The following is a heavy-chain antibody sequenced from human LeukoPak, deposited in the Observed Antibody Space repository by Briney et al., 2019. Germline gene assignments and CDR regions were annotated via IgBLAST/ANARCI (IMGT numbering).Heavy chain of an antibody. V-gene: IGHV4-34*01. J-gene: IGHJ4*02. D-gene: IGHD5-18*01. CDR3: ARGSTAPYYFDY. CDR1: GGSFSSYY. Sequence: PSETLSLTCAVYGGSFSSYYWSWIRQPPGKGLEWIGEINHSGSTNYNPSLKSRVTISVDTSKNQFSLKLSSVTAADTAVYYCARGSTAPYYFDYWGQGTLVTVSS. CDR2: INHSGST.